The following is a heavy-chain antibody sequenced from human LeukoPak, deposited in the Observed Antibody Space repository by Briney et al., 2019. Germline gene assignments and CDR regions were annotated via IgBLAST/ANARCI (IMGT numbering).Heavy chain of an antibody. D-gene: IGHD2-15*01. Sequence: SGPTLVNPTQTLTLTCTFSGFSLSTSGVGVGWIRQPPGKALEWLALIYWDDDTRYSPALKSRLTITKDTSKNQVVLTMTNMDPVDTATYYCAQTCSGGSCYSGSDWFDPWGQGTLVTVSS. CDR2: IYWDDDT. V-gene: IGHV2-5*02. J-gene: IGHJ5*02. CDR1: GFSLSTSGVG. CDR3: AQTCSGGSCYSGSDWFDP.